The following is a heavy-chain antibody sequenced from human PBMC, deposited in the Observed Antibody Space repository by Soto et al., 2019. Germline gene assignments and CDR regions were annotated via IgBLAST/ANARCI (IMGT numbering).Heavy chain of an antibody. CDR1: GGTFSSYA. D-gene: IGHD3-22*01. CDR2: IIPIFGTA. CDR3: GKLYSYDSGGYYYVHPGHVVLAL. J-gene: IGHJ3*01. V-gene: IGHV1-69*13. Sequence: ASVKVSCKASGGTFSSYAISWVRKAPGQRLEWMGGIIPIFGTANYAQKFQGRVTITADESTSTAYMELSSLRSEATAVYYCGKLYSYDSGGYYYVHPGHVVLALWGQGTMVTVSS.